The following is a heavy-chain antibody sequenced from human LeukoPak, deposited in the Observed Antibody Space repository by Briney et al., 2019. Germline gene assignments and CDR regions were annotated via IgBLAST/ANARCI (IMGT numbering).Heavy chain of an antibody. D-gene: IGHD1-26*01. CDR3: ASLIVGATYWFDP. J-gene: IGHJ5*02. V-gene: IGHV4-59*11. CDR2: VYFTGRT. CDR1: GASIGSHY. Sequence: SSETLSLTCSVSGASIGSHYWSWIRQPPGKGLEWIGYVYFTGRTHYNPSLTSRVTISVDSFKKQVSLELRSVTAADTAVYYCASLIVGATYWFDPWGQGTLVTVSS.